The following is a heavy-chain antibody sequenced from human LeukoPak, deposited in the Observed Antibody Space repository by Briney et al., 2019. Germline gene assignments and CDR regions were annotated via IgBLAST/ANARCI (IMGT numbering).Heavy chain of an antibody. Sequence: GGSLRLSCAASGFTSSTYWMTWVRQAPGKGLEWVANIKQDGSEKNYVDSVKGRFTISRDNAKNSLYLQMNRLGAEDTAVYYCARAPPGIAAAGKISYYYYGMDVWGQGTTVTVSS. J-gene: IGHJ6*02. V-gene: IGHV3-7*05. D-gene: IGHD6-13*01. CDR3: ARAPPGIAAAGKISYYYYGMDV. CDR2: IKQDGSEK. CDR1: GFTSSTYW.